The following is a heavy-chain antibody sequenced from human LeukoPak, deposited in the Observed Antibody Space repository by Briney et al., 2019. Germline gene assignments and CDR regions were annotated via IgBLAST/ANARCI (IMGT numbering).Heavy chain of an antibody. CDR1: GGTFSSYA. D-gene: IGHD5-18*01. CDR2: IIPIFGTA. CDR3: ARRVRGGYSYGDYYYGMDV. Sequence: SVKVSCKASGGTFSSYAISWVRQAPGQGLEWMGGIIPIFGTANYAQKFHGRVTITADESTSTAYMELSSLRSEDTAVYYCARRVRGGYSYGDYYYGMDVWGKGTTVTVSS. V-gene: IGHV1-69*13. J-gene: IGHJ6*04.